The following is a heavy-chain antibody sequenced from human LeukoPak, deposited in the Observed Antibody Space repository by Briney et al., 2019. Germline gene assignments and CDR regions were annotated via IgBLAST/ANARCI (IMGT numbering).Heavy chain of an antibody. CDR1: GGSISSSNW. J-gene: IGHJ3*02. Sequence: PSETLSFTCAVSGGSISSSNWWSWVRQPPGKGLEWIGEIYHSGSTNYNPSLKSRVTISVDKSKNQFSLKLSSVTAADTAVYYCARGGYCSSTSCTGAFDIWGQGTMVTVSS. CDR3: ARGGYCSSTSCTGAFDI. V-gene: IGHV4-4*02. CDR2: IYHSGST. D-gene: IGHD2-2*01.